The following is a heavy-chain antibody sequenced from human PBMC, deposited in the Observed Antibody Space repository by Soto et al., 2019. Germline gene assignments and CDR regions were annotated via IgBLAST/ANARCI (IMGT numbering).Heavy chain of an antibody. Sequence: GGSLRLSCAASGFTFSSYGMHWVRQAPGKGLEWVAVISYDGSNKYYADSVKGRFTISRDNSKNTLYLQMNSLRAEDTAVYYCAKEEVTMVRGFIKDYYGMDVWGQGTTVTVSS. CDR1: GFTFSSYG. D-gene: IGHD3-10*01. J-gene: IGHJ6*02. CDR3: AKEEVTMVRGFIKDYYGMDV. CDR2: ISYDGSNK. V-gene: IGHV3-30*18.